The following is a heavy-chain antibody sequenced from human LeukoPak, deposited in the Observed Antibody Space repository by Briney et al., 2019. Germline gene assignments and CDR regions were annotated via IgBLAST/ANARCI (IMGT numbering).Heavy chain of an antibody. CDR3: ARHRRDCSGGSCYGGNYYYYYYMDV. J-gene: IGHJ6*03. Sequence: SETLSLTCTVSGGSISSYYWSWIRQPPGKGLEWIGYIYYSGSTNYNPSLKSRVTISVDTSKNQFSLKLSSVTAADTAVYYCARHRRDCSGGSCYGGNYYYYYYMDVWGKGTTVTISS. CDR2: IYYSGST. D-gene: IGHD2-15*01. CDR1: GGSISSYY. V-gene: IGHV4-59*08.